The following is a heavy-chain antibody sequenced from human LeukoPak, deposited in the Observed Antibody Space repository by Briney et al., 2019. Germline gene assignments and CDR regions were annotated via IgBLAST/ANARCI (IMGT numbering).Heavy chain of an antibody. Sequence: SETLSLTCAVYGGSLSGYYWSWIRQPPGKGLEWIGYIYYSGSTNYNPSLKSRVTISVDTSKNQFSLKLSSVTAADTAVYYCARHVRLTGLDYWGQGTLVTVSS. CDR2: IYYSGST. D-gene: IGHD6-19*01. CDR1: GGSLSGYY. V-gene: IGHV4-59*08. J-gene: IGHJ4*02. CDR3: ARHVRLTGLDY.